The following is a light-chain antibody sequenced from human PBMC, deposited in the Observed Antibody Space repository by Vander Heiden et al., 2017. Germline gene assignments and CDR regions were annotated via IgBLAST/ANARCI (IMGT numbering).Light chain of an antibody. Sequence: QSALTQPASVSGSPGQSITISCTGTSSDVGSYNYVSWYQQHPGKAPKLMIYEVSKRPSGVSNRFSGSKSGNTASLTISGLKAEDEADYYGSSYTSSSTLLFGGGTKRTVL. J-gene: IGLJ2*01. CDR1: SSDVGSYNY. V-gene: IGLV2-14*01. CDR2: EVS. CDR3: SSYTSSSTLL.